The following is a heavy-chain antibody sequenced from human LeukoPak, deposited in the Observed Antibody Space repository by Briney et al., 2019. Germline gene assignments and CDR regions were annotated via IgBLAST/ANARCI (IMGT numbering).Heavy chain of an antibody. CDR2: ISGSGGST. V-gene: IGHV3-23*01. CDR3: AKAVDSNYEYYFDY. D-gene: IGHD4-11*01. Sequence: GRSLRLSCAASGFTFSSYAMSWVRQAPGKGLEWVSAISGSGGSTYYADSVKGRFTISRDDSKNTLYLQMNSLRAEDTAVYYCAKAVDSNYEYYFDYWGQGTLVTVSS. CDR1: GFTFSSYA. J-gene: IGHJ4*02.